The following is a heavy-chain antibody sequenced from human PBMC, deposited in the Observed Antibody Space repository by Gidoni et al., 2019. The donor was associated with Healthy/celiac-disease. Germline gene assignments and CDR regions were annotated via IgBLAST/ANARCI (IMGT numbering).Heavy chain of an antibody. D-gene: IGHD3-10*01. CDR1: GYTLTELS. CDR3: ATVRYYYGSGSYYPYYYYGMDV. Sequence: QVQLVQSGAEVKKPGASVKVSCKVSGYTLTELSIHWVRQAPGKGLEWMGGFDPEDGETIYAQKFQGRVTMTEDTSTDTAYMELSSLRSEDTAVYYCATVRYYYGSGSYYPYYYYGMDVWGQGTTVTVSS. V-gene: IGHV1-24*01. J-gene: IGHJ6*02. CDR2: FDPEDGET.